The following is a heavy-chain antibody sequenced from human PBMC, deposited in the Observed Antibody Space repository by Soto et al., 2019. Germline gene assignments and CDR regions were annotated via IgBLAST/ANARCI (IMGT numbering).Heavy chain of an antibody. D-gene: IGHD5-12*01. J-gene: IGHJ3*02. CDR3: ARESAYYSGYDLGAFDI. Sequence: GESLKISCAASGFTFTDYYMSWIRQAPGKGLEWVSYISSSGGTIYYADSVKGRFTISRDNAKNSLYLQMNSLRAEDTAVYYCARESAYYSGYDLGAFDIWGQGTMVTVSS. CDR2: ISSSGGTI. V-gene: IGHV3-11*01. CDR1: GFTFTDYY.